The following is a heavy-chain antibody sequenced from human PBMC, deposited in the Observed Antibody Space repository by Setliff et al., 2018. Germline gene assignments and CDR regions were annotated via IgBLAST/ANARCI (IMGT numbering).Heavy chain of an antibody. CDR3: ARDPPSYDFWSGALDY. D-gene: IGHD3-3*01. CDR2: ANNNNFNT. Sequence: ASVKVSCKSSGYIFSDYGITWVRQAPGQGLEWMGWANNNNFNTNYAQKLQGRVTMTTDTSTSTAYMELRSLRSDDTAVYYCARDPPSYDFWSGALDYWGQGTLVTVSS. CDR1: GYIFSDYG. V-gene: IGHV1-18*01. J-gene: IGHJ4*02.